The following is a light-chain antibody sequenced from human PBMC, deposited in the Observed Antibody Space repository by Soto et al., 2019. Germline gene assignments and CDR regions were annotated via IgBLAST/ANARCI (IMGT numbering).Light chain of an antibody. Sequence: IVLTQSPGTLSLSPGERATLFCRASQSVTSNYFAWYQQKPGQAPRLLIYGISDRATGIPDRFSGSGSGTDFTLTISRLEPEDFAVYYCEQYGRSPRTFGQGTKVEIK. V-gene: IGKV3-20*01. CDR3: EQYGRSPRT. J-gene: IGKJ1*01. CDR2: GIS. CDR1: QSVTSNY.